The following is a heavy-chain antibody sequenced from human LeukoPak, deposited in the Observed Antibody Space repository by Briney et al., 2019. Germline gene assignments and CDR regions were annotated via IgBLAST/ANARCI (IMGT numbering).Heavy chain of an antibody. CDR2: IYSGGST. J-gene: IGHJ6*02. D-gene: IGHD6-19*01. CDR3: ARGSGNYNYYYGMDV. CDR1: GITVSRNH. V-gene: IGHV3-66*01. Sequence: GGFLTLSCAASGITVSRNHMSWVRQAPGKGLEWVSGIYSGGSTFDADSVKGRFTSSRDTSKNTFYLQMNSLRAEDTAVYYCARGSGNYNYYYGMDVWGQGTTVTVSS.